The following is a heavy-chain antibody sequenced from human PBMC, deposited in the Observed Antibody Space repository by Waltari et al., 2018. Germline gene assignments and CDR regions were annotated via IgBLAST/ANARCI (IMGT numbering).Heavy chain of an antibody. CDR1: GGSISSYY. Sequence: QVQLQESGPGLVKPSETLSLTCTVSGGSISSYYWSWIRQPPGKGLEWIGYIYYSGRNNYHPSLNSRVTRSVDTPKNQFSRKLSAVTAADTAVYYCARDIGPDFWSGYYNRRWFDPWGQGTLVTVSS. D-gene: IGHD3-3*01. CDR3: ARDIGPDFWSGYYNRRWFDP. CDR2: IYYSGRN. V-gene: IGHV4-59*01. J-gene: IGHJ5*02.